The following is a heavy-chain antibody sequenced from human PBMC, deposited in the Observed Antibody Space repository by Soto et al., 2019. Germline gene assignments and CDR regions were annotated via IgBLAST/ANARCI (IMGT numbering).Heavy chain of an antibody. D-gene: IGHD6-19*01. V-gene: IGHV3-23*01. J-gene: IGHJ6*02. CDR1: GFTFSSYA. CDR2: ISGSGGST. CDR3: ANDKRSSSGRSYYYYYGMDV. Sequence: EVQLLESGGGLVQPGGSLRLSCEASGFTFSSYAMSWVRQAPGKGLEWVSAISGSGGSTYYADSVKGRFTISRDNSKNTLYLPMNRLRAEDTAVYFCANDKRSSSGRSYYYYYGMDVCGQGTTVTVSS.